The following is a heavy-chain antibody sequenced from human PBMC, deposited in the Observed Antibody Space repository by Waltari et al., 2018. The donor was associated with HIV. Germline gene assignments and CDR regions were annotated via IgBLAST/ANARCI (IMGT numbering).Heavy chain of an antibody. V-gene: IGHV1-2*02. D-gene: IGHD3-16*01. CDR3: ARDQVQVLRAMGY. J-gene: IGHJ4*02. Sequence: QVQLVQSGAEVKKPGASVKVSCKASGYTFTGYYMHLLQQAPGQGLEWMGWINPNSGGTNDAQKFEGRVTMTRDTSISTAYMELSRLRSDDTAVYYCARDQVQVLRAMGYWGQGTLVTVSS. CDR1: GYTFTGYY. CDR2: INPNSGGT.